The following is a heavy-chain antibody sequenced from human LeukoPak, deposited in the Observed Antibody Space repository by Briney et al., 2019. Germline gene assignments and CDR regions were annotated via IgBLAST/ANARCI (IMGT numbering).Heavy chain of an antibody. CDR3: ARRNYGDSDDVFDI. J-gene: IGHJ3*02. V-gene: IGHV4-4*02. CDR1: GGSISSGYW. Sequence: SETLSLTCAVSGGSISSGYWWSWVRQPPGKGLEWIGEIFHSGSTHYNPSLKSRVTMSVDTSKNQFSLKLNSVTAADTAMYYCARRNYGDSDDVFDIWGQGTMVTVSS. CDR2: IFHSGST. D-gene: IGHD4-17*01.